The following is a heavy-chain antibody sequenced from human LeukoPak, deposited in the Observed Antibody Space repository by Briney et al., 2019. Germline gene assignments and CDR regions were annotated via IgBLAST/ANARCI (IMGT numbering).Heavy chain of an antibody. CDR2: INAGNGNT. CDR1: GYTFTSYA. V-gene: IGHV1-3*01. J-gene: IGHJ5*02. Sequence: ASVKVSCKASGYTFTSYAMHWVRQAPGQRLEWMGWINAGNGNTKYSQKFQGRVTITRDTSASTAYMELSSLRSEDTAVYYCARDGGLLWFGELFYWFDPWGQRTLVTVSS. CDR3: ARDGGLLWFGELFYWFDP. D-gene: IGHD3-10*01.